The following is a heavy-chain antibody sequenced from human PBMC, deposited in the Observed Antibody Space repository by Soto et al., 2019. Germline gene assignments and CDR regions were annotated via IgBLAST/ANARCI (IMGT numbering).Heavy chain of an antibody. Sequence: GGSLRLSCAASGFTFSNYWMHWVRRAPGKGLVWVSRIIGDGSSTTYADSVKGRFTISRDNAKNTLYLQMNSLRAEDTAVYYCARVAYNYGLSSWGQGTLVTVSS. J-gene: IGHJ5*02. CDR2: IIGDGSST. CDR3: ARVAYNYGLSS. V-gene: IGHV3-74*01. CDR1: GFTFSNYW. D-gene: IGHD5-18*01.